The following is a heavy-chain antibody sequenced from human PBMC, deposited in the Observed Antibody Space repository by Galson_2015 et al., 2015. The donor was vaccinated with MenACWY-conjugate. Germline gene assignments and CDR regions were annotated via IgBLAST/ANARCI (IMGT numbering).Heavy chain of an antibody. CDR3: AKSTTSTNSAGDY. Sequence: SLRLSCAASGFTFRNYGMHWVRQAPGKGLEWVALIRDNGSKEFYADSVKGRFTISRDNSKNTLYLQMHSLRDEDMAVYYCAKSTTSTNSAGDYWGQG. J-gene: IGHJ4*02. CDR1: GFTFRNYG. D-gene: IGHD2/OR15-2a*01. V-gene: IGHV3-30*02. CDR2: IRDNGSKE.